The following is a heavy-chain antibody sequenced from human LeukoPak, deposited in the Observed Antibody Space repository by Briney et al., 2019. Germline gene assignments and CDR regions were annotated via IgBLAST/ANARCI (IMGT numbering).Heavy chain of an antibody. CDR3: AKPSSQWLVQLFDY. CDR1: GFTFSSYA. D-gene: IGHD6-19*01. J-gene: IGHJ4*02. V-gene: IGHV3-23*01. Sequence: GGSLRLSCAASGFTFSSYAMSWVRQAPGKGLEWVSAISGSGGSTYYADSAKGRFTISRDNSKNTLYLQMNSLRAEDTAVYYCAKPSSQWLVQLFDYWGQGTLVTVSS. CDR2: ISGSGGST.